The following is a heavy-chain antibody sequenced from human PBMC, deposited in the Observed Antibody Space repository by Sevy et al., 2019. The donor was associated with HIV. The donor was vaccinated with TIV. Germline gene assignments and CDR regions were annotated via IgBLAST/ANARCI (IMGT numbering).Heavy chain of an antibody. CDR1: GFTFSNYG. CDR3: ARGGDFNDRSAKRDFDY. CDR2: IWNDGSNK. Sequence: GGYLRLSCAASGFTFSNYGMHWVRQAPGKGLEWVAVIWNDGSNKYYADSVKGRFTISRDNSKNTLYLQMNSLRVEDTAVYFCARGGDFNDRSAKRDFDYWAREPWSPSPQ. J-gene: IGHJ4*02. V-gene: IGHV3-33*01. D-gene: IGHD3-22*01.